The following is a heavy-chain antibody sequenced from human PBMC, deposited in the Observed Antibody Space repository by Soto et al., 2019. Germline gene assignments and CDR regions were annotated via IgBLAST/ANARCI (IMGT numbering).Heavy chain of an antibody. CDR2: MNPNSGNT. D-gene: IGHD2-2*01. J-gene: IGHJ4*02. Sequence: GASVKVSCKASGYTFTSYDINWVRQATGQGLEWMGWMNPNSGNTGYAQKFQGRVTMTRNTSISTAYMELSSLRSDDTAVYYCARDLGFLDRGVPAARFDYWGQGTLVTVSS. V-gene: IGHV1-8*01. CDR3: ARDLGFLDRGVPAARFDY. CDR1: GYTFTSYD.